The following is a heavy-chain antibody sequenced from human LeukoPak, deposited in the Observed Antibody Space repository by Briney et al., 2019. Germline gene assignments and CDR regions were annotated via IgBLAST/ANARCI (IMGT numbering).Heavy chain of an antibody. Sequence: GASVKVSCKASGGTFSSYAISWVRQAPGQGLEWMGGIIPIFGTANYAQRFQGRVTITADESTSTAYMELSSLRSEDTAVSYCASSRYYYDSSGYYYGAFGYWGQGTLVTVSS. D-gene: IGHD3-22*01. CDR1: GGTFSSYA. V-gene: IGHV1-69*13. J-gene: IGHJ4*02. CDR3: ASSRYYYDSSGYYYGAFGY. CDR2: IIPIFGTA.